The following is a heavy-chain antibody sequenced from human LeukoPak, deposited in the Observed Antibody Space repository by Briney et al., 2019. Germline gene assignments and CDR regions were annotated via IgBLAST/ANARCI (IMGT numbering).Heavy chain of an antibody. V-gene: IGHV4-30-4*01. D-gene: IGHD5-18*01. CDR3: ASGSTEGYSYGYRRVSFDN. CDR2: VSYSGST. J-gene: IGHJ4*02. CDR1: GGSLSGGDYY. Sequence: SETLSLTCTVSGGSLSGGDYYWSWIRQPPGKGLEWIGYVSYSGSTYYNPSLQSPVTISVDTSNNQFSLKLTSVTAADTAVYFCASGSTEGYSYGYRRVSFDNWGQGTLVTVSS.